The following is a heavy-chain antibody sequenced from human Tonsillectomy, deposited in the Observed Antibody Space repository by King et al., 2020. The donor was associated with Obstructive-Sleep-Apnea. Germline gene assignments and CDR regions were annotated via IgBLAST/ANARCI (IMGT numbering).Heavy chain of an antibody. J-gene: IGHJ4*02. CDR2: ISYDGNNK. D-gene: IGHD3-22*01. CDR1: GFTFSNYA. Sequence: VQLVESGGGVVQPGRSLRLSCAASGFTFSNYAMHWVRQAPGKGLEWVAVISYDGNNKYYADSVKGRFTISRDNSKNTLYLQMYNLRTEDTAVYYCARGAMDSSGYDPFDYWGQETLVTVSS. CDR3: ARGAMDSSGYDPFDY. V-gene: IGHV3-30*04.